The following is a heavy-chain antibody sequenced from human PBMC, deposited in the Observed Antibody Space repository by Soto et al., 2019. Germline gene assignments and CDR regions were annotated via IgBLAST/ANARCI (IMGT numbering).Heavy chain of an antibody. D-gene: IGHD3-16*01. CDR2: TSYDGSYK. V-gene: IGHV3-30*19. CDR3: ARWGTTGGLDV. Sequence: QVHLVESGGGVVQPGTSLRVSCVGSGFTFRSYVIHWVRQAPGKGLEWVALTSYDGSYKYYGDSVRGRFTISRDNSRNTVDLQMDSLRLEDTALYYCARWGTTGGLDVWGQGTLVSVSS. J-gene: IGHJ1*01. CDR1: GFTFRSYV.